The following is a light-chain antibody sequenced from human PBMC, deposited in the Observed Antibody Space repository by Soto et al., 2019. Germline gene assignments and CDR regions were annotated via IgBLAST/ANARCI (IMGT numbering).Light chain of an antibody. V-gene: IGKV1-5*03. CDR1: QSISSW. CDR3: QYYNDYCWT. J-gene: IGKJ1*01. Sequence: DIPLTQSPSTLSASVGDRVTITCRASQSISSWLAWYQQKPEKAPNLLIYKTSNLESGVPSRFSGSGSGTEFTLTISSLQPDDFATYYCQYYNDYCWTFGQGTKVEIK. CDR2: KTS.